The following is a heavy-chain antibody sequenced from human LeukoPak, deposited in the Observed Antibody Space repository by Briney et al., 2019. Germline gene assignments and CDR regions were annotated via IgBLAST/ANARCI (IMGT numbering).Heavy chain of an antibody. Sequence: PGGSLRLSCAASGFSFSSYGMHWVRQAPGKGLEWVAFIRYDGSNKYYADSVKGRFTISRDNSKNTLYLQMNSLRAEDTAVYYCAKGGTYYDILTGYYEPYYFDYWGQGSLVTVSS. CDR3: AKGGTYYDILTGYYEPYYFDY. V-gene: IGHV3-30*02. D-gene: IGHD3-9*01. CDR1: GFSFSSYG. J-gene: IGHJ4*02. CDR2: IRYDGSNK.